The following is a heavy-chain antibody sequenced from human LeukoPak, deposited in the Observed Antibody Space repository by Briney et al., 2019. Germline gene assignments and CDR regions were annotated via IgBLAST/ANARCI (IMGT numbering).Heavy chain of an antibody. D-gene: IGHD3-22*01. CDR3: ARHGPMYYYDSSGYCDY. CDR2: IYPGDSDT. CDR1: GYIFTSYW. V-gene: IGHV5-51*01. J-gene: IGHJ4*02. Sequence: PGASLKISCKGSGYIFTSYWIGWVRQLPGKGLEWMGIIYPGDSDTRYSPSFQGQVTISADKSISTAYLQWSSLKASDTAMYYCARHGPMYYYDSSGYCDYWGQGTLVTVSS.